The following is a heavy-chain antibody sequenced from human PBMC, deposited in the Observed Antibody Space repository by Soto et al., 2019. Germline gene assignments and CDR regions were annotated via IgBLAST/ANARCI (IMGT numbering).Heavy chain of an antibody. V-gene: IGHV2-5*02. CDR1: GFSLNTYGVG. CDR2: IYWDDDK. J-gene: IGHJ4*02. CDR3: ARALGSWGAYYFDY. Sequence: QITLKESGPPLVKPTQTLTLTCTVSGFSLNTYGVGVGWIRQPPGKALEGLALIYWDDDKRYSPSLKSRLTITKDTSKNQVVLTMTNMDPVDTVTYYCARALGSWGAYYFDYWGQGTLVTVSS. D-gene: IGHD3-16*01.